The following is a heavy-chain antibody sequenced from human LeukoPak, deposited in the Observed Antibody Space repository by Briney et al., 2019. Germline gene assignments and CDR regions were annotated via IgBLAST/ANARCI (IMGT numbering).Heavy chain of an antibody. CDR2: LYYSGST. D-gene: IGHD3-22*01. Sequence: SPTLSLTCTVSGGSISSGDYYWSWIRQPPGKGLEWIGYLYYSGSTYYNPSLKSRVTMSLDTSKNQFSLKLSSVTAADTAVYYCARDYYDSSGYYSRAFDIWGQGTMVTVSS. CDR3: ARDYYDSSGYYSRAFDI. V-gene: IGHV4-30-4*01. J-gene: IGHJ3*02. CDR1: GGSISSGDYY.